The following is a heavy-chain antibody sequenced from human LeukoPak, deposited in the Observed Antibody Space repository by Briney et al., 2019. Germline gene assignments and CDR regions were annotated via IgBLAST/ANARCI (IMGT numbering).Heavy chain of an antibody. D-gene: IGHD6-13*01. CDR1: GGSISSGDYY. CDR3: AGGTASSWDNNWFDP. CDR2: IYYSGST. J-gene: IGHJ5*02. V-gene: IGHV4-30-4*01. Sequence: SETLSLTCTVSGGSISSGDYYWSWIRQPPGKGLEWIGYIYYSGSTYYNPSLKSRVTISVDTSKNQFSLKLSSVTAADTAVFYWAGGTASSWDNNWFDPWGQGTLVTVSS.